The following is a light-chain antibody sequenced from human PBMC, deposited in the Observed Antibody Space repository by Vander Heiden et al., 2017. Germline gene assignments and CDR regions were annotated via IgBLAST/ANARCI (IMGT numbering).Light chain of an antibody. Sequence: FMLPPPQPVASSPRKQVTTSGTLSSGSNASNYVQWYQQRPGSAHTPVIYEDNQRPSGAADRVPGSSDSSANTASLTITGVKTEDEADYYCQSYDSSNGVVFGGGTKLTVL. CDR3: QSYDSSNGVV. J-gene: IGLJ2*01. CDR1: SGSNASNY. CDR2: EDN. V-gene: IGLV6-57*03.